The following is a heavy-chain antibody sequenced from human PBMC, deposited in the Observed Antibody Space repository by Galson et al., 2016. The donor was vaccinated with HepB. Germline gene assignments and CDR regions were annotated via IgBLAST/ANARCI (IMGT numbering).Heavy chain of an antibody. CDR2: IYSDGTT. CDR1: GFTVSSKY. J-gene: IGHJ4*02. Sequence: SLRLSCAASGFTVSSKYMSWVRQAPGKGLEWVSVIYSDGTTKYADSVKGRFIISRDNFKNTMYLQMNSLRAEDTAVYYCARGQWWSYWGQGTLVTVSS. D-gene: IGHD2-15*01. V-gene: IGHV3-66*01. CDR3: ARGQWWSY.